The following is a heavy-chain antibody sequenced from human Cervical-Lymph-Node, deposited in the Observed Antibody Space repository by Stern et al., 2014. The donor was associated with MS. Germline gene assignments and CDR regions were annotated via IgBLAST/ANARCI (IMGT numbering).Heavy chain of an antibody. CDR1: GYSSGYSFTGYY. Sequence: VQLVESGAEVKKPGASVKVSCQASGYSSGYSFTGYYMHWVRQAPGQGLEWMGRINPNRGDTNYAQKFQGRVTMARDTSISTAYMERSRLRSDDTAVYYCAGGDYLFDYWGQGTLLTVSS. CDR3: AGGDYLFDY. CDR2: INPNRGDT. D-gene: IGHD4-11*01. J-gene: IGHJ4*02. V-gene: IGHV1-2*06.